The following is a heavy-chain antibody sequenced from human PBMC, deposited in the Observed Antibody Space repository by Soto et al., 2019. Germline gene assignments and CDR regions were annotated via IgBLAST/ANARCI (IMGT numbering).Heavy chain of an antibody. CDR2: IWYDGSNK. V-gene: IGHV3-33*01. J-gene: IGHJ1*01. CDR3: ARGGEAYYDFWSGYYNEYFQH. CDR1: GFTFSSYG. Sequence: LRLSCAASGFTFSSYGMHWVRQAPGKGLEWVAVIWYDGSNKYYADSVKGRFTISRDNSKNTLYLQMNSLRAEDTAVYYCARGGEAYYDFWSGYYNEYFQHWGQGTLVTVSS. D-gene: IGHD3-3*01.